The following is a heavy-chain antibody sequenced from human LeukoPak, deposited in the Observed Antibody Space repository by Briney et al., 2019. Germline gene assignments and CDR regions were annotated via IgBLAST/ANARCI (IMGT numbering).Heavy chain of an antibody. Sequence: SETLSLTCAVYGGSFSGYYWSWIRQPPGKRLEWIGEINHSGSTNYNPSLKSRATISVDTSKNQFSLKLSSVTAADTAVYYCARDFDINMITFGGVIVMRTAFDIWGQGTMVTVSS. CDR2: INHSGST. CDR1: GGSFSGYY. D-gene: IGHD3-16*02. CDR3: ARDFDINMITFGGVIVMRTAFDI. V-gene: IGHV4-34*01. J-gene: IGHJ3*02.